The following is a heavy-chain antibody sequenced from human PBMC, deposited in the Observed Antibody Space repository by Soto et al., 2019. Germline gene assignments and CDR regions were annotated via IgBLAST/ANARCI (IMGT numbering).Heavy chain of an antibody. CDR2: ISTYKGDT. J-gene: IGHJ6*02. CDR3: ARGGRQQLVKYYYCFGMDV. V-gene: IGHV1-18*01. Sequence: QVQLVQSGTEVKKPGASVKVSCKASGYTFINYGISWVRQAPGQGLEWMGWISTYKGDTNYAQKFQDRVTMTTDTSTSTAYIELRSLRSDDTAVYYCARGGRQQLVKYYYCFGMDVWGQGTTVTVSS. D-gene: IGHD1-1*01. CDR1: GYTFINYG.